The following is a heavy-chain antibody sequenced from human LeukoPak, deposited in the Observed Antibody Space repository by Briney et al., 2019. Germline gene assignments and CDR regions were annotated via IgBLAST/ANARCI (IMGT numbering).Heavy chain of an antibody. J-gene: IGHJ4*02. CDR1: GFRFSDYA. CDR2: ISHNGGVT. CDR3: ARDEGHSTNWGPFDF. Sequence: GGSLRLSCAASGFRFSDYAVHWLRQAPGKGLEWVAIISHNGGVTDHTDSVKGRFSVSRDNSDYFLYLQMDNLRLDDTAVYYCARDEGHSTNWGPFDFWGQGSLVTVS. D-gene: IGHD6-13*01. V-gene: IGHV3-30-3*01.